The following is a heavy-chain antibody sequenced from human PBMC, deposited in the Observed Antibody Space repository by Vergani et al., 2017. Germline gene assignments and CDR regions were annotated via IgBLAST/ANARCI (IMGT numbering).Heavy chain of an antibody. V-gene: IGHV3-30*02. D-gene: IGHD3-16*01. J-gene: IGHJ4*02. Sequence: QVQLVESGGGVVPRGGSLRLSCATSGFTLSNYDMQWIRQGPGKGLEFVAFIQFDGSNQYYADSVKGRITLSRDFSKNTLYLQMNSLRTDDTATYYCAKHFRGWGIDYWGQGTQVIVSS. CDR1: GFTLSNYD. CDR3: AKHFRGWGIDY. CDR2: IQFDGSNQ.